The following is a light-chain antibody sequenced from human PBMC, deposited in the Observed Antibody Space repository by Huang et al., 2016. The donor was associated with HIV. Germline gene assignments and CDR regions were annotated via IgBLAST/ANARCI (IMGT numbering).Light chain of an antibody. CDR1: QDIGYW. V-gene: IGKV1-12*01. CDR3: QQANTFPLT. Sequence: DIQMTQSPSSVSASVGDRVTITCRASQDIGYWLAWYQQQPGLAPKLLIYAASRLQSGVPARFSGSGSGTDVTLTISRLQPEDFATYFCQQANTFPLTFAGGTKVEIK. J-gene: IGKJ4*01. CDR2: AAS.